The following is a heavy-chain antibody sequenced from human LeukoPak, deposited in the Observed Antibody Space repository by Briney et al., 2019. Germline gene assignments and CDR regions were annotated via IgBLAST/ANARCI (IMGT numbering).Heavy chain of an antibody. CDR1: GGSISSSNHY. V-gene: IGHV4-39*07. Sequence: SETLSLTCTVSGGSISSSNHYWGWIRQPPGKGLEWIGSIYYSGNTYYNPSLKSRVTISQDTSKNQFSLKLSSVTAADTAVYYCARDSFYGDYNPFDYWGQGTLVTVSS. D-gene: IGHD4-17*01. J-gene: IGHJ4*02. CDR3: ARDSFYGDYNPFDY. CDR2: IYYSGNT.